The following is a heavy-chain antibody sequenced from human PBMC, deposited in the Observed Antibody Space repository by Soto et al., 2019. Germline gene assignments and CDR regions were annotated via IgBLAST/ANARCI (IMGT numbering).Heavy chain of an antibody. J-gene: IGHJ4*02. CDR1: GPTFIAYY. V-gene: IGHV1-2*02. D-gene: IGHD2-8*01. CDR2: IDHKSGGT. Sequence: QLVQSGAEVKKPGASVRVSCKTSGPTFIAYYIHWVRQAPGQGLEWMGWIDHKSGGTTYEQKFLGRVTMTRDTSINTAYMDLNRLTSDDTSVYYCARVSVYVPEWGQGTLITVSS. CDR3: ARVSVYVPE.